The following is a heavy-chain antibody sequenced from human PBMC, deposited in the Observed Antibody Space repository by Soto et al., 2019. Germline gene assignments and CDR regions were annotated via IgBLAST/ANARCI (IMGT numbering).Heavy chain of an antibody. CDR2: IYYSGST. V-gene: IGHV4-59*01. CDR1: GGSISSYY. D-gene: IGHD5-12*01. Sequence: SETLSLTCTVSGGSISSYYWSWIRQPPGKGLEWIGYIYYSGSTNYNPSLKSRVTISVDTSKNQFSLKLSSVTAADTAMYYCARGLKASGYDYRHYYHLDVWGKGTTVTVSS. J-gene: IGHJ6*03. CDR3: ARGLKASGYDYRHYYHLDV.